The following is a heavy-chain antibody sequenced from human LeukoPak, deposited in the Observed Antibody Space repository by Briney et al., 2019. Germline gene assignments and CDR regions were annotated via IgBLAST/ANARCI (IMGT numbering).Heavy chain of an antibody. CDR3: AKEFTIFGGPGYFDY. V-gene: IGHV3-30*02. D-gene: IGHD3-3*01. CDR2: VRYDGSNK. Sequence: GGSLRLSCAASGFTFSSYAMHWVRQAPGKGLDWVAFVRYDGSNKYYSDSVKGRFTISRDNSKNTLYLQMNSLRAEDTAVYYCAKEFTIFGGPGYFDYWGQGALVTVSS. J-gene: IGHJ4*02. CDR1: GFTFSSYA.